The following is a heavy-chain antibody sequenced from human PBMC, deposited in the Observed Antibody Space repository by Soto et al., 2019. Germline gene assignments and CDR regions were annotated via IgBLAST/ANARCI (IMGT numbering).Heavy chain of an antibody. CDR1: GGSVSSGSYY. Sequence: SLTCTVSGGSVSSGSYYWSWIRQPPGKGLEWIGYIYYSGSTNYNPSLKSRVTISVDTSKNQFSLKLSSVTAADTAVYYCARDRSSSSWPYYYYHGMDVWGQGTTVTVS. J-gene: IGHJ6*02. V-gene: IGHV4-61*01. CDR2: IYYSGST. D-gene: IGHD6-13*01. CDR3: ARDRSSSSWPYYYYHGMDV.